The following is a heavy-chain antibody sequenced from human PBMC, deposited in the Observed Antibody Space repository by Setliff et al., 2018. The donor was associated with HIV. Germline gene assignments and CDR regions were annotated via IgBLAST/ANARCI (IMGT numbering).Heavy chain of an antibody. Sequence: PGGSLRLSCAASGFIFSDYYMSWIRQAPGKGLEWVSYISGGGNIIYYADSVEGRLTFSRDNAKNSLSLQMSSLRAEDTAVYFCARVIAVAGTMGYYFDSWGQGTLVTVSS. D-gene: IGHD6-19*01. J-gene: IGHJ4*02. CDR2: ISGGGNII. V-gene: IGHV3-11*04. CDR1: GFIFSDYY. CDR3: ARVIAVAGTMGYYFDS.